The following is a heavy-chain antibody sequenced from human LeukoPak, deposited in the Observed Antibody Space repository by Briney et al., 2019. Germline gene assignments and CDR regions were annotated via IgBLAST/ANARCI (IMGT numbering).Heavy chain of an antibody. CDR1: GGTFSSYA. CDR3: ARGESSRWSSPVSTTHFYSTMDV. D-gene: IGHD6-13*01. Sequence: SVTVSCKASGGTFSSYAISWVRQAPGQGLEWMGGIIPIFGTANFAQKFQGRVTITADESTSTAYMELSSLRSEDTAVYYCARGESSRWSSPVSTTHFYSTMDVWGQGTTVTVCS. J-gene: IGHJ6*02. V-gene: IGHV1-69*01. CDR2: IIPIFGTA.